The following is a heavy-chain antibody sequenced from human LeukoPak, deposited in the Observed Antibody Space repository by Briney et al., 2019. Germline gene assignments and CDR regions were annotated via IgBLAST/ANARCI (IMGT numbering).Heavy chain of an antibody. CDR2: ISGSGGST. CDR1: GFTFSSYA. V-gene: IGHV3-23*01. Sequence: GGSLRLSCVASGFTFSSYAMSWVRQAPGKGLEWVSAISGSGGSTYYADSVKGRFTISRDNSKNTLYLQMNSLRAEDTAVYYCAKDRVRNYYYYGMDVWGQGTTVTVSS. J-gene: IGHJ6*02. CDR3: AKDRVRNYYYYGMDV. D-gene: IGHD3-10*01.